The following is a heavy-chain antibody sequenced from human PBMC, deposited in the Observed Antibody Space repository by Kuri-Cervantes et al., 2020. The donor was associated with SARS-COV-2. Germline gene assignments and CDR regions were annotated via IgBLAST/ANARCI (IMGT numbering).Heavy chain of an antibody. CDR2: ISPLFGKA. CDR3: TKEKGNTYGFDY. CDR1: GGSSRTFI. J-gene: IGHJ4*02. D-gene: IGHD5-18*01. Sequence: SVKVSCKTSGGSSRTFIISWVRQAPGQGLEWMGGISPLFGKANYAQKFQGRVTITADESTSTVYMEVSSLRFEDTAVYYCTKEKGNTYGFDYWGQGTLVTVSS. V-gene: IGHV1-69*13.